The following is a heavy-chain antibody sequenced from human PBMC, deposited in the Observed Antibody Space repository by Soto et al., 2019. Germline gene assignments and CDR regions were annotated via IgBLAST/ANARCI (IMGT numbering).Heavy chain of an antibody. V-gene: IGHV3-30*18. Sequence: QVQLVESGGGVVQPGRSLRLSCAASGFTFSSYGMHWVRQAPGKGLEWVAVISSDGSNKYYADSVKGRFTISRDNSKNTLYLQMNSLRAEDTAVYYCAKDQERYCSSTSCYHFDYWGQGTLVTVSS. D-gene: IGHD2-2*01. CDR3: AKDQERYCSSTSCYHFDY. CDR1: GFTFSSYG. J-gene: IGHJ4*02. CDR2: ISSDGSNK.